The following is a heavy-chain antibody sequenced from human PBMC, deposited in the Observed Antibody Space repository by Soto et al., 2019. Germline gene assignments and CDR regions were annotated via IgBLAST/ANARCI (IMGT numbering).Heavy chain of an antibody. Sequence: TSETLSLTCTVSGGSISSGDYYWSWIRQPPGKGLEWIGYIYYSGSTYYNPSLKSRVTISVDTSKNQFSLKLSSVTAADTAVYYCARVFFGSSGYPGYYYGMDVWVQGTTVTVSS. CDR3: ARVFFGSSGYPGYYYGMDV. J-gene: IGHJ6*02. CDR2: IYYSGST. V-gene: IGHV4-30-4*01. CDR1: GGSISSGDYY. D-gene: IGHD5-18*01.